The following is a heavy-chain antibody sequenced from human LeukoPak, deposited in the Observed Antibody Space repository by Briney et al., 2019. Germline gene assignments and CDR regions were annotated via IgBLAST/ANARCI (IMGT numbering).Heavy chain of an antibody. CDR2: IIDDGTT. D-gene: IGHD6-6*01. Sequence: PSETLSLTCAVFGGSLSGYYWTWIRQPPGKGLEWIGEIIDDGTTKYNSSLKSRVTLSVDTSKNQFSLHLTSVTAADTAVYYCARGSWQLAEEVYWGQGTLVTVSS. J-gene: IGHJ4*02. CDR3: ARGSWQLAEEVY. CDR1: GGSLSGYY. V-gene: IGHV4-34*01.